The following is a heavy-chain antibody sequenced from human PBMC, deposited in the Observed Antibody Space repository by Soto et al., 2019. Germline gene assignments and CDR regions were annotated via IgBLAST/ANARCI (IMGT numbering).Heavy chain of an antibody. CDR3: ARAYGDYSSVLFDY. CDR2: IYYSGST. Sequence: QVQLQESGPGLVKPSETLSLTCTVSGGSISSYYWSWIRQPPGKGLEWIGYIYYSGSTNYNPSLKXXVXXSVDTSKNQFSLKLSSVTAADTAVYYCARAYGDYSSVLFDYWGQGTLVTVSS. CDR1: GGSISSYY. J-gene: IGHJ4*02. D-gene: IGHD4-17*01. V-gene: IGHV4-59*01.